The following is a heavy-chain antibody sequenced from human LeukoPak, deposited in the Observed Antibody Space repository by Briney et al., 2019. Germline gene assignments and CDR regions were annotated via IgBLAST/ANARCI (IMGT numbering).Heavy chain of an antibody. V-gene: IGHV4-4*09. J-gene: IGHJ4*02. CDR1: GGSISSYY. CDR2: IYTSGST. Sequence: PSETLSLTCTVSGGSISSYYWSWIRQPPGKGLEWIGYIYTSGSTNYNPSLQSRVTISVDTSKNQFSLKLSSVTAADTAVYYCASVIGSSSEYYFDYWGQGTLVTVSS. D-gene: IGHD6-6*01. CDR3: ASVIGSSSEYYFDY.